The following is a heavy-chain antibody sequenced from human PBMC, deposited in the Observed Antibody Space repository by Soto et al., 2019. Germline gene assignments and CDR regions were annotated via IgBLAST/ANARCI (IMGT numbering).Heavy chain of an antibody. CDR3: ARGRLYYDFWSGYYTGAFDI. CDR2: ISYDGSNK. Sequence: GGSLRLSCAAPGFTFSSYAMHWVRQAPGKGLEWVAVISYDGSNKYYADSVKGRFTISRDNSKNTLYLQMNSLRAEDTAVYYCARGRLYYDFWSGYYTGAFDIWGQGTMVTVSS. J-gene: IGHJ3*02. D-gene: IGHD3-3*01. CDR1: GFTFSSYA. V-gene: IGHV3-30-3*01.